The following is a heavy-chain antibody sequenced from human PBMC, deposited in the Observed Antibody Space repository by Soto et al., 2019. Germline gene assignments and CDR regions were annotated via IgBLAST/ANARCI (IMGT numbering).Heavy chain of an antibody. CDR3: AKGRTYYGSGSYYKYYFDY. D-gene: IGHD3-10*01. Sequence: GGSLRLSCAASGFTFSSYAMSWVRQAPGKGLEWVSAISGSVGSTYYADSVKGRFTISRDNSKNTLYLQMNSLRAVDTAVYYCAKGRTYYGSGSYYKYYFDYWGQGTLVTVSS. V-gene: IGHV3-23*01. CDR1: GFTFSSYA. CDR2: ISGSVGST. J-gene: IGHJ4*02.